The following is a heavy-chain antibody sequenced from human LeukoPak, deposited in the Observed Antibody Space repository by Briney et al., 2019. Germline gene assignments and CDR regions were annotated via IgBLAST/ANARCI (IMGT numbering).Heavy chain of an antibody. Sequence: GGSLRLSCAASGFTFSSYAMHWVRQAPGKGLEWVAVISYDGSNKYYADSVKGRFTISRDNSKNTLYLQMNSLRAEDTAVYYCAKDRGMVVPAAYYYYYGMDVWGQGTTVTVSS. D-gene: IGHD2-2*01. J-gene: IGHJ6*02. CDR2: ISYDGSNK. CDR1: GFTFSSYA. CDR3: AKDRGMVVPAAYYYYYGMDV. V-gene: IGHV3-30*04.